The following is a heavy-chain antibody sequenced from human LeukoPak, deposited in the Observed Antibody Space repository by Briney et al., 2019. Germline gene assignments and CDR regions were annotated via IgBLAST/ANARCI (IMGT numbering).Heavy chain of an antibody. CDR1: GGSITSGEHY. Sequence: SQTLSLTCTVSGGSITSGEHYCSWIRQPPGKGLEWIGYVAYTGSTNYNPSLSSRVTMSVDTSKNQFSLKLSSVTAADTAVYYCARQTTGVIFDYWGQGTLVTVSS. CDR3: ARQTTGVIFDY. V-gene: IGHV4-30-4*01. D-gene: IGHD1-1*01. CDR2: VAYTGST. J-gene: IGHJ4*02.